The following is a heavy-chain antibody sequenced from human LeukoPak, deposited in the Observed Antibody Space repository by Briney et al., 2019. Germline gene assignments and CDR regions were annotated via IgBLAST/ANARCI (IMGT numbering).Heavy chain of an antibody. J-gene: IGHJ4*02. Sequence: HPGGSLRLSCAASRFIFDNYGMTWVRQAPGKGLEWVSGISDDGYSTYYADSVKGRFTISRDNSKNTLYLHMSSLRVEDTAVFYCARVAPPLDDYIRGSFPYYFDYWGQGTPVTVSS. CDR1: RFIFDNYG. CDR3: ARVAPPLDDYIRGSFPYYFDY. V-gene: IGHV3-23*01. D-gene: IGHD3-16*01. CDR2: ISDDGYST.